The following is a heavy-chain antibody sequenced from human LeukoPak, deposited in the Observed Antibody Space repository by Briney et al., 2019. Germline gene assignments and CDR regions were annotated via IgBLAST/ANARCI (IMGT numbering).Heavy chain of an antibody. CDR3: ARVRVGYYFDY. CDR2: ITSASTTI. J-gene: IGHJ4*02. D-gene: IGHD6-13*01. V-gene: IGHV3-48*02. CDR1: GFTFSSYA. Sequence: PGGSLRLSCAASGFTFSSYAMGWVRQAPRKGLEWVSFITSASTTIYYADSVKGRFTISRDNAKNSLYLQMNSLRDEDTAVFYCARVRVGYYFDYWGRGTPATVSS.